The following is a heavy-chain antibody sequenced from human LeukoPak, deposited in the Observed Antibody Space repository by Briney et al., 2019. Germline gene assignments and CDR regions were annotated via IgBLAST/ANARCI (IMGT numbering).Heavy chain of an antibody. V-gene: IGHV4-39*01. CDR1: GVSITSNSYY. D-gene: IGHD6-13*01. Sequence: SETLSLTCTVSGVSITSNSYYWGWIRQPPGKGLEWIGNIYYSGSTYYNPSLKSRVTISVDTSKNQFSLKLSSVTAADTAVYYCARLGRIAAASLFDYWGQGTLVTVSS. CDR2: IYYSGST. CDR3: ARLGRIAAASLFDY. J-gene: IGHJ4*02.